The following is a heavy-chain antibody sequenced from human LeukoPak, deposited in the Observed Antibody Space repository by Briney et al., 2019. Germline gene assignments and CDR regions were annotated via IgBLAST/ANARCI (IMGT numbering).Heavy chain of an antibody. V-gene: IGHV1-2*02. CDR3: ARQALAGRFLVGAAYFDY. J-gene: IGHJ4*02. CDR2: INPNSGGT. CDR1: GYTFTGYY. D-gene: IGHD1-26*01. Sequence: ASVKVSCKASGYTFTGYYMHWVRQAPGQGLEWMGWINPNSGGTNYAQKFQGRVTMTRDTSISTAYMELSRLRSDDTAVYYCARQALAGRFLVGAAYFDYWGQGTLVTVSS.